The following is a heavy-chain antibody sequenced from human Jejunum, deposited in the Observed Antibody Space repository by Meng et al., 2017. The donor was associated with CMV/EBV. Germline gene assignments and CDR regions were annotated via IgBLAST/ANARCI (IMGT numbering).Heavy chain of an antibody. J-gene: IGHJ4*02. Sequence: SGFTFSIFAMTWVRQAPGKGLEWVSAISGSDSSTFYADSVKGRFTISRDNSENTLYLQMNSLRAEDTAVYYCARNPPGKGFIDYWGQGTLVTVSS. V-gene: IGHV3-23*01. CDR3: ARNPPGKGFIDY. D-gene: IGHD1-1*01. CDR1: GFTFSIFA. CDR2: ISGSDSST.